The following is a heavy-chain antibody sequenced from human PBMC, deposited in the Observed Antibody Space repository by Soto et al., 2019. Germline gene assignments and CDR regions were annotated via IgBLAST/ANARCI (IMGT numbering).Heavy chain of an antibody. J-gene: IGHJ6*02. Sequence: GGSLRLSCAASGLTFSSYAMNWVRQAPGKGLEWVAVISYDGSNKYYADSVKGRFTISRDNSKNTLYLQLNSLRAEDPAVYYCARGGVSSAWYETGMDVWGQGTTVTVSS. CDR3: ARGGVSSAWYETGMDV. D-gene: IGHD6-19*01. CDR2: ISYDGSNK. CDR1: GLTFSSYA. V-gene: IGHV3-30-3*01.